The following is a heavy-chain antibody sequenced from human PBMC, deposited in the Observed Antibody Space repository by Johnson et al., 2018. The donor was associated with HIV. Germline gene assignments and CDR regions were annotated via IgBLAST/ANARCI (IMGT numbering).Heavy chain of an antibody. J-gene: IGHJ3*02. CDR3: ASASSGSYYDQEPFDAFDI. D-gene: IGHD1-26*01. V-gene: IGHV3-30*04. Sequence: QVQLVESGGGLVKAGGSLRLSCVASGFTLSNNAMHWVRQAPGKGLEWVAVISYDGSNTYYAHSVKGRFTISIDNAKNSLYLQMNSLRAEDTAVYYCASASSGSYYDQEPFDAFDIWGQGTMVTVSS. CDR1: GFTLSNNA. CDR2: ISYDGSNT.